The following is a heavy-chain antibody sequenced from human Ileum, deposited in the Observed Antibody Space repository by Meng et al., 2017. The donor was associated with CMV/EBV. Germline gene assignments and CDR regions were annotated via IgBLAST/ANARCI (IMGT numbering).Heavy chain of an antibody. CDR3: AGALRYCSSTSCHGMDV. J-gene: IGHJ6*02. V-gene: IGHV4-38-2*02. Sequence: SETLSLTCTVSGYSISSGYYWDWIRQPPGKGLEWIGSIYHSGSTYCNPSLKSRVTISVDTSKNQFSLKLSSVTAADTAVYYCAGALRYCSSTSCHGMDVWGQGTTVTVSS. D-gene: IGHD2-2*01. CDR1: GYSISSGYY. CDR2: IYHSGST.